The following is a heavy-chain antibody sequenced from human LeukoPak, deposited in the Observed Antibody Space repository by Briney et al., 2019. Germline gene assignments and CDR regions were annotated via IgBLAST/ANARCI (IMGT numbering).Heavy chain of an antibody. Sequence: PGGSLRLSCAASGFTFSSYWMSWVRQAPGKGLEWLANIKQDGSEKYYVDSVKGRFTISRDNAKNSPYLQMNSLRAEDTAVYCCARYAPYNWFDPWGQGTLVTVSS. V-gene: IGHV3-7*01. CDR1: GFTFSSYW. J-gene: IGHJ5*02. CDR3: ARYAPYNWFDP. CDR2: IKQDGSEK.